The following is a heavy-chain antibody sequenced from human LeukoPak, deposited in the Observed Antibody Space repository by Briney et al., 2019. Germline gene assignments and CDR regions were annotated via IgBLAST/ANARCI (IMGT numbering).Heavy chain of an antibody. V-gene: IGHV4-4*07. CDR2: IYTSGST. D-gene: IGHD1-26*01. Sequence: SETLSLTCTVSGGSISSYYWSWIRQPAGKGLEWIGRIYTSGSTNYNLSLKSRVTMSVDTSKNQSSLKLSSVTAADTAVYYCARDGPSIVGAPLFDYWGQGTLVTVSS. CDR1: GGSISSYY. J-gene: IGHJ4*02. CDR3: ARDGPSIVGAPLFDY.